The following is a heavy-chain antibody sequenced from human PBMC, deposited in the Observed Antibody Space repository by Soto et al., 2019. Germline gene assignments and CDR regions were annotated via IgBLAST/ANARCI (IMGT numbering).Heavy chain of an antibody. CDR3: ARLGHDYSNSGMDV. Sequence: GESLKISCKASGYTLTDYWITWVRQMPGKGLEWVAQINPADSDARYGPSFEGHATISIDKSIRTGSLQWSSLKVSDTAIYFCARLGHDYSNSGMDVWGQGTTVTVSS. D-gene: IGHD4-4*01. J-gene: IGHJ6*02. CDR2: INPADSDA. CDR1: GYTLTDYW. V-gene: IGHV5-10-1*01.